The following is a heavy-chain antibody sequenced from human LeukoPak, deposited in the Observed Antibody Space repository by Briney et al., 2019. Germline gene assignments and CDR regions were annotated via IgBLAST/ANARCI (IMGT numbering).Heavy chain of an antibody. CDR3: AIAVASPIVDY. V-gene: IGHV3-23*01. J-gene: IGHJ4*02. Sequence: GGSLRLSCAASGFTFSNYAMSWVRQAPGKGLEWVSGISDSGGSTYYADSVKGRFTISRDNSKNTLYLQMNSLRAEDTAVYYCAIAVASPIVDYWGQGTLVTVSS. CDR1: GFTFSNYA. CDR2: ISDSGGST. D-gene: IGHD6-19*01.